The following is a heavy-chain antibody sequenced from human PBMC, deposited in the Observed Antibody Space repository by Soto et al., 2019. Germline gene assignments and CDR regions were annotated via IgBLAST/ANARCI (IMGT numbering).Heavy chain of an antibody. CDR3: AKANAYYYGSGSYYPPPE. CDR1: GFTFSSYA. Sequence: VGSLRLSCAASGFTFSSYAMSWVRQAPGKGLEWVSAISGSGGSTYYADSVKGRFTISRDNSKNTLYLQMNSLRAEDTAVYYCAKANAYYYGSGSYYPPPEWGQGTLVTVSS. CDR2: ISGSGGST. V-gene: IGHV3-23*01. D-gene: IGHD3-10*01. J-gene: IGHJ4*02.